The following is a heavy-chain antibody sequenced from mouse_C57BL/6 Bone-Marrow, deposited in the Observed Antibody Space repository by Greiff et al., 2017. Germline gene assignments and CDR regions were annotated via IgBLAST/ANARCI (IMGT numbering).Heavy chain of an antibody. V-gene: IGHV1-26*01. J-gene: IGHJ2*01. CDR2: INPNNGGT. D-gene: IGHD1-1*01. Sequence: EVQLQQSGPELVKPGASVKISCKASGYTFTDYYMNWVKQSHGKSLEWIGAINPNNGGTSYNQKFKGKATLTVDKSSSTAYMELRSLTSEDSAVYYCARAVITTVVPSFDYWGQGTTLTVSS. CDR1: GYTFTDYY. CDR3: ARAVITTVVPSFDY.